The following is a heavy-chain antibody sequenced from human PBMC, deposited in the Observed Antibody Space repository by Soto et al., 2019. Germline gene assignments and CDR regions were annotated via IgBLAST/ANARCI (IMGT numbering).Heavy chain of an antibody. J-gene: IGHJ5*02. CDR1: GGTFSSYA. Sequence: QVQLVQSGAEVKKPGSSVKVSCKASGGTFSSYAISWVRQAPGQGLEWMGGIIPIFGTANYAQKFQGRVTITADKSTSTAYMELSSLRSEDTAVYYCAREVGYGSGSYRSQDWFDPWGQGTLVTVSS. CDR2: IIPIFGTA. V-gene: IGHV1-69*06. D-gene: IGHD3-10*01. CDR3: AREVGYGSGSYRSQDWFDP.